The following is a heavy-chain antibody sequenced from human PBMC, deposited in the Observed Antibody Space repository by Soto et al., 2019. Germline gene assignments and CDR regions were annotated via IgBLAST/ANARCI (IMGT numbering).Heavy chain of an antibody. V-gene: IGHV3-21*01. J-gene: IGHJ3*02. D-gene: IGHD3-9*01. CDR3: ARDLRYDILTDSDAFDI. CDR2: ISSSSSYI. CDR1: GFTFSSYS. Sequence: GGSLRLSCAASGFTFSSYSMNWVRQAPGKGLEWVSSISSSSSYIYYADSVKGRFTISRDNAKNSLYLQMNSLRAEDTAVYYCARDLRYDILTDSDAFDIWGQGTMVTVSS.